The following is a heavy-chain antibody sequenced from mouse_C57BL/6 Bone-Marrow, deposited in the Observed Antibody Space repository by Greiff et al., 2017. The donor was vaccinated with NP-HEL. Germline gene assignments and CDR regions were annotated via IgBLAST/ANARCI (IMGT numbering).Heavy chain of an antibody. V-gene: IGHV1-69*01. D-gene: IGHD2-4*01. Sequence: VQLQQPGAELVMPGASVKLSCKASGYTFTSYWMHWVKQRPGQGLEWIGEIDPSDSYTNYNQKFKGKSTLTVDKSSSTAYMQLSSLTSEDSAVYYCARREDYDGPWFAYWGQGTLVTVSA. CDR2: IDPSDSYT. CDR1: GYTFTSYW. J-gene: IGHJ3*01. CDR3: ARREDYDGPWFAY.